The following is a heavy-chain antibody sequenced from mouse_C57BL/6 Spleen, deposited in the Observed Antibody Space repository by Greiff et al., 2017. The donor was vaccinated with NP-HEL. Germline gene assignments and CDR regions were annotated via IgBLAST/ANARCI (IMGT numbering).Heavy chain of an antibody. CDR3: ARSLYYFRYFDV. J-gene: IGHJ1*03. CDR1: GFNIQNTY. D-gene: IGHD1-1*01. V-gene: IGHV14-3*01. Sequence: VQLKQSVAELVRPGASVKLSCPASGFNIQNTYMHWVKPRPEQGLEWIGRIDPANGNTKYAPKFQGKATITADTSSNTAYLQLSSLTSEDTAIYYCARSLYYFRYFDVWGTGTTVTVAS. CDR2: IDPANGNT.